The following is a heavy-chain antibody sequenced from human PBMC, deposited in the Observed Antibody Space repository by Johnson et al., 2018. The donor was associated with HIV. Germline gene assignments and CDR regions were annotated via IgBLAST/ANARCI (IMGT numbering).Heavy chain of an antibody. D-gene: IGHD5-24*01. V-gene: IGHV3-30*03. Sequence: QVQLVESGGGVVQPGRSLRLSCAASRFTFSRYGMHWVRQAPGKGLEWVAVISYDGSNKYYADSVKGRFTISRDNAKNTLYLQMNSLRTEDTAVYYCARDRPRGWLQSLGAFDIWGQGTMVTVSS. CDR3: ARDRPRGWLQSLGAFDI. J-gene: IGHJ3*02. CDR1: RFTFSRYG. CDR2: ISYDGSNK.